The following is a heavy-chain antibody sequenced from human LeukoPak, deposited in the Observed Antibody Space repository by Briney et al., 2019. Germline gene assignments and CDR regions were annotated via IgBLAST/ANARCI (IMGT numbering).Heavy chain of an antibody. CDR1: GFTFSSYW. CDR3: ARTGSGWYDY. Sequence: GGSLRLSCAASGFTFSSYWMSWVRQAPGKGLEWVANINKDGGEKYYVDSVKGRFTISRDNAKNSLYLQMNSLRAEDTAVYYCARTGSGWYDYWGQGTLVTVSS. D-gene: IGHD6-19*01. CDR2: INKDGGEK. V-gene: IGHV3-7*01. J-gene: IGHJ4*02.